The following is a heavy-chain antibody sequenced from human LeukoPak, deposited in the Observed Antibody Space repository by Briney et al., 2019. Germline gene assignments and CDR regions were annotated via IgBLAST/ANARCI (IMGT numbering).Heavy chain of an antibody. J-gene: IGHJ6*03. CDR3: ARGSIAVAGTDPYYYYYMDV. CDR1: GGSISSYY. D-gene: IGHD6-19*01. CDR2: IYTSGST. V-gene: IGHV4-4*07. Sequence: SETLSPTCTVSGGSISSYYWSWIRQPPGKGLEWIGRIYTSGSTNYNPSLKSRVTMSVDTSKNQFSLKLSSVTAADTAVYYCARGSIAVAGTDPYYYYYMDVWGKGTTVTVSS.